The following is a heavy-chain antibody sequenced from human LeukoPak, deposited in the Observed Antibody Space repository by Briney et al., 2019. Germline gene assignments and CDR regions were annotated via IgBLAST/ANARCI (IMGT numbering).Heavy chain of an antibody. CDR2: ISGSGGST. Sequence: GGSLRLSCAASGFTFSSYAMSWVRQAPGKGLEWVSAISGSGGSTYYADSVKGRFTISRDNSKNTLYLQMNSLRAEDTAVYYCAKGPDSGGYALHFDYWGQGTLVTVSS. CDR3: AKGPDSGGYALHFDY. J-gene: IGHJ4*02. V-gene: IGHV3-23*01. D-gene: IGHD3-22*01. CDR1: GFTFSSYA.